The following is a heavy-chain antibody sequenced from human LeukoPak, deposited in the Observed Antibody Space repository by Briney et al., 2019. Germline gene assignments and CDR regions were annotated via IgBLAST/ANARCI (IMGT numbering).Heavy chain of an antibody. Sequence: GGSLRLSCAASGFTVSSNYMSWVRQAPGKGLEWVAVISYDGSNKYYADSVKGRFTVSRDNSKNTLYLQMNSLRAEDTAVYYCAREGFYDSRGGDAFDIWGQGTMVTVSS. V-gene: IGHV3-30-3*01. D-gene: IGHD3-22*01. CDR3: AREGFYDSRGGDAFDI. CDR2: ISYDGSNK. CDR1: GFTVSSNY. J-gene: IGHJ3*02.